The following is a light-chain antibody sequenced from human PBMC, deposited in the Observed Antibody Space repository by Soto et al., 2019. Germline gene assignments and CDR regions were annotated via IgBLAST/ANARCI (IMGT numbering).Light chain of an antibody. J-gene: IGKJ1*01. CDR2: LGS. CDR1: QSLLHSNGYNY. Sequence: DIVMTQSPLSLPVTPGEPASISCRSSQSLLHSNGYNYLDWYLQKPGQSPQLLIYLGSNRASGVPDRFSGSGSGTDFTLKISRVEAEDVGVYYRMQALQTVTFGQGTKVDIK. V-gene: IGKV2-28*01. CDR3: MQALQTVT.